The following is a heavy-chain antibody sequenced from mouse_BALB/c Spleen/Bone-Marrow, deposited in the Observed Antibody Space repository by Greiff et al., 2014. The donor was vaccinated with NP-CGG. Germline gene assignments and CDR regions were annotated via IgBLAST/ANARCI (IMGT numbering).Heavy chain of an antibody. V-gene: IGHV14-3*02. CDR1: GFNIKDTY. J-gene: IGHJ2*01. Sequence: EVMLVESGAKLVKPGASVKLSCTASGFNIKDTYMHWVKQRPEQGLEWIGRIDPANGNTKYDPKFQGKATITADTSSNTAYLQLSSLTSEDTAVYYCARYYYGYYFDYWGQGTTLTVSS. CDR2: IDPANGNT. CDR3: ARYYYGYYFDY. D-gene: IGHD1-1*01.